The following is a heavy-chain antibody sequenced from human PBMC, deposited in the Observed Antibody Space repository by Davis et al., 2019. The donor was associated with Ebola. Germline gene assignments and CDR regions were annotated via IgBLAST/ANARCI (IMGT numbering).Heavy chain of an antibody. CDR2: ISSSSSYI. J-gene: IGHJ4*02. V-gene: IGHV3-21*01. CDR1: GFTFSNAW. CDR3: ARTHYGDAGQDFDY. Sequence: GESLKISCAASGFTFSNAWMNWVRQAPGKGLEWVSSISSSSSYIYYADSVKGRFTISRDNAKNSLYLQMNSLRAEDTAVYYCARTHYGDAGQDFDYWGQGTLVTVSS. D-gene: IGHD4-17*01.